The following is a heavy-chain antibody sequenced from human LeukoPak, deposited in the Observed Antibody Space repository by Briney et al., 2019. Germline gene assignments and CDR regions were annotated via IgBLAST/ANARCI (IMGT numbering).Heavy chain of an antibody. CDR1: GGSISSSNW. CDR3: ARSPSDYDILTGSFDY. V-gene: IGHV4-4*02. J-gene: IGHJ4*02. CDR2: IYHSGST. D-gene: IGHD3-9*01. Sequence: SETLSLTCAVSGGSISSSNWWSWVRPPPGKGLEWIGEIYHSGSTNYNPSLKSRVTISVDKSKNQFSLKLSSVTAADTAVYYCARSPSDYDILTGSFDYWGQGTLVTVSS.